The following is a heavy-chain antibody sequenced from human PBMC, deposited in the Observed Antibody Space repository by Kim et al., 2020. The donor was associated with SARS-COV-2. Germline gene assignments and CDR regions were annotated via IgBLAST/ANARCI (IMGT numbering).Heavy chain of an antibody. Sequence: ASVKVSCKASGYTFTSYAMNWVRQAPGQGLEWMGWINTNTGNPTYAQGFTGRFVFSLDTSVSTAYLQISSLKAEDTAVYYCARGPIMITFGGVIATYYYYGMDVWGQGTTVTVSS. V-gene: IGHV7-4-1*02. D-gene: IGHD3-16*02. CDR3: ARGPIMITFGGVIATYYYYGMDV. J-gene: IGHJ6*02. CDR2: INTNTGNP. CDR1: GYTFTSYA.